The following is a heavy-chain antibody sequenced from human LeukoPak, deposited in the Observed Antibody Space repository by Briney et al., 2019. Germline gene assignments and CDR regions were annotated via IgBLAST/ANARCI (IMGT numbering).Heavy chain of an antibody. CDR3: ARLPPYSSSWYFDY. D-gene: IGHD6-13*01. V-gene: IGHV4-59*08. Sequence: SETLSLTCTVSGGSISSYYWSWIRQPPGKGLEWIGYIYYSGSTNHNPSLKSRVTISVDTPKNQFSLRLSSVTAADTAVYYCARLPPYSSSWYFDYWGQGTLVTVSS. CDR1: GGSISSYY. J-gene: IGHJ4*02. CDR2: IYYSGST.